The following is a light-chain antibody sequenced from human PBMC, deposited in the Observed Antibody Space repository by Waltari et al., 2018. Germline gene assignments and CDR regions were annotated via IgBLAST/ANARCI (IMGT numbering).Light chain of an antibody. Sequence: DVQMTQSPPSLSASVGDRVTITCRASQNIRSYVNWYQQKPGKAPNLLIYAASNLHSGVPSRFSGSGSGIDFTLTISGLQPEDFATYYCQQTYRTLTFGGGTKLEIK. CDR3: QQTYRTLT. CDR1: QNIRSY. CDR2: AAS. V-gene: IGKV1-39*01. J-gene: IGKJ4*01.